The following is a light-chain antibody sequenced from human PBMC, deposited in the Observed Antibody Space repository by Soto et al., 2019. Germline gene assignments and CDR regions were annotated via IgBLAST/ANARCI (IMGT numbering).Light chain of an antibody. CDR2: EVS. V-gene: IGLV2-23*02. J-gene: IGLJ2*01. Sequence: QSVRTQAASVTGSAVGWRTISCTGTSSDVGSYNLVSWYQQHPGKAPKLMIYEVSKRPSGVSNRFSGSKSGNTASLTISGLQAEDEADYYCCSYAGSSTLVFGGGTKVTVL. CDR1: SSDVGSYNL. CDR3: CSYAGSSTLV.